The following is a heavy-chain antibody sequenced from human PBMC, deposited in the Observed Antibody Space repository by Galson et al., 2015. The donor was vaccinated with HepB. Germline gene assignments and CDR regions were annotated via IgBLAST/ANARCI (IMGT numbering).Heavy chain of an antibody. J-gene: IGHJ2*01. V-gene: IGHV4-31*03. CDR1: GGSISSGGYY. CDR2: IYYSGST. CDR3: ARDTYGEDWYFDL. Sequence: TLSLTCTVSGGSISSGGYYWSWIRQHPGKGLEWIGYIYYSGSTYYNPSLKSRVTISVDTSKNQFSLKLSSVTAEDTAVYYCARDTYGEDWYFDLWGRGTLVTVSS. D-gene: IGHD4-17*01.